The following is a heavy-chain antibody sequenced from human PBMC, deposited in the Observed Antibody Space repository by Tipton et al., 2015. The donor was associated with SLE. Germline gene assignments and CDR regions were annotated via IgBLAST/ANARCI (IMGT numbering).Heavy chain of an antibody. Sequence: TLSLTCTVSGDSISIGGYYWSWIRQHPGKGLEWIGYIYYSGSTHYNPSLKSRITISLDTSKNQFSLKLTSVTAADTAIYYCARDQDDFWSSFDAFDIWGLGTMVTVSS. J-gene: IGHJ3*02. CDR2: IYYSGST. V-gene: IGHV4-31*03. D-gene: IGHD3-3*01. CDR1: GDSISIGGYY. CDR3: ARDQDDFWSSFDAFDI.